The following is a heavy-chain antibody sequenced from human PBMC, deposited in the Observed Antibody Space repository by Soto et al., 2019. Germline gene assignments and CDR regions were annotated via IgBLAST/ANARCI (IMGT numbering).Heavy chain of an antibody. V-gene: IGHV3-7*03. CDR2: IKQDVGEK. D-gene: IGHD5-18*01. Sequence: PGGSLRLSCEASGFTFSSYWMSWVRQAPGEGLEWVANIKQDVGEKYYVDSVKGRFTISRDNAKNSLYLQINSLRGDDTAVYYCVRDYMPSYGYGPFDYWGQGTMVTVSS. CDR3: VRDYMPSYGYGPFDY. CDR1: GFTFSSYW. J-gene: IGHJ4*02.